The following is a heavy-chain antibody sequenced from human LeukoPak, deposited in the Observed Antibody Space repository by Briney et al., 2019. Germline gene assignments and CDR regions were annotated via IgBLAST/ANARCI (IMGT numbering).Heavy chain of an antibody. J-gene: IGHJ5*02. CDR3: ASHVAVAGPTNWFDP. V-gene: IGHV4-34*01. CDR2: INHSGST. CDR1: GGSFSGYY. Sequence: SETLSLTCAVYGGSFSGYYWSWIRQPPGKGLEWIGEINHSGSTNYNPSLKSRVTISVDTSKNQFSLKLSSVTAADTAVYYCASHVAVAGPTNWFDPWGQGTLVTVSS. D-gene: IGHD6-19*01.